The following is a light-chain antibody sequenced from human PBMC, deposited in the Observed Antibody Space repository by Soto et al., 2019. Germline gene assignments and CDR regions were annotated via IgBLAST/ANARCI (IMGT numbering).Light chain of an antibody. V-gene: IGKV1-5*01. J-gene: IGKJ2*01. CDR2: DVS. CDR1: QSISSW. CDR3: QHNNSYPMYP. Sequence: DIQMTQSPSTLSAPEGDRVTITCRASQSISSWLAWYQKKPWKTPKLRPNDVSSLECGVTSRFSRSGSGTEFTLTLSSLQPDDFATCDCQHNNSYPMYPVGQGTKVDSK.